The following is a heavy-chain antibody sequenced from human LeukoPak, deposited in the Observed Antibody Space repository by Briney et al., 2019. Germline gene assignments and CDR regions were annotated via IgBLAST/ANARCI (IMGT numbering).Heavy chain of an antibody. V-gene: IGHV6-1*01. CDR1: GDSVSTNRAG. CDR3: ARGWLQSGFDY. D-gene: IGHD5-24*01. CDR2: TYDSSSWYN. Sequence: SQTLSLTCAISGDSVSTNRAGWNWIRQSPSRGLEWLGRTYDSSSWYNDYAVSVRSRLTISADTSKNQFSLLFSSVTPDDTAVYFCARGWLQSGFDYWGQGTLVTVSS. J-gene: IGHJ4*02.